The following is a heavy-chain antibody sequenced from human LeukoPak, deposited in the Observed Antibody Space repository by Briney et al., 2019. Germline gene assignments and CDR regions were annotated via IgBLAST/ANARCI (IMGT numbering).Heavy chain of an antibody. CDR2: VYYNGGT. CDR1: GGSITRGNSYY. V-gene: IGHV4-39*01. CDR3: ARHTYCPNGICYNGQGEYDYYMDV. J-gene: IGHJ6*03. Sequence: SSETLSLTCTVSGGSITRGNSYYWGWIRQPPGKGLEWIGIVYYNGGTYYNPSLKSRVTISVDTSKNQFSLKLSSVTAADTAVYYCARHTYCPNGICYNGQGEYDYYMDVWGKGTTVTVSS. D-gene: IGHD2-8*01.